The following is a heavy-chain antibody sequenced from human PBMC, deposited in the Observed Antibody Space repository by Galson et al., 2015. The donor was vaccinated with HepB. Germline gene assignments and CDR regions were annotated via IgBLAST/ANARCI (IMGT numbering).Heavy chain of an antibody. V-gene: IGHV3-15*01. CDR3: TTEAYYYYMDV. CDR1: GFTFSNAW. J-gene: IGHJ6*03. Sequence: SLRLSCAASGFTFSNAWMSWVRQAPGKGLEWVGRIKSKTDGGTTDYAAPVKGRFTISRDDSKNTLYLQMNSLKTEDTAVYYCTTEAYYYYMDVWGKGTTVTVSS. CDR2: IKSKTDGGTT.